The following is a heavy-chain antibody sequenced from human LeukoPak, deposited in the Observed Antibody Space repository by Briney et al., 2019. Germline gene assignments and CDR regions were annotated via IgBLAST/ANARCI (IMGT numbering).Heavy chain of an antibody. D-gene: IGHD3-16*02. CDR1: GYTFTGYY. Sequence: GASVKVSCKASGYTFTGYYMHWVRQAPGQALEWMEWIHPSTGNPTYAQGFTGRFVFSLDTSVSTTYLQISSLKAEDTAVYYCARAYQRLGELSLPNYWGQGTLVTVSS. V-gene: IGHV7-4-1*02. CDR2: IHPSTGNP. CDR3: ARAYQRLGELSLPNY. J-gene: IGHJ4*02.